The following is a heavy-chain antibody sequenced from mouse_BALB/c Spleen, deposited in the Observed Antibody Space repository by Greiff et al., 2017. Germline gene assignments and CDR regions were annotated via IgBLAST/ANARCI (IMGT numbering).Heavy chain of an antibody. V-gene: IGHV1-7*01. CDR2: INPSTGYT. Sequence: VQLQQSGAELAKPGASVKMSCKASGYTFTSYWMHWVKQRPGQGLEWIGYINPSTGYTEYNQKFKDKATLTADKSSSTAYMQLSSLTSEDSAVYYCARPITTVVARYFDVWGAGTTVTVSS. J-gene: IGHJ1*01. CDR1: GYTFTSYW. D-gene: IGHD1-1*01. CDR3: ARPITTVVARYFDV.